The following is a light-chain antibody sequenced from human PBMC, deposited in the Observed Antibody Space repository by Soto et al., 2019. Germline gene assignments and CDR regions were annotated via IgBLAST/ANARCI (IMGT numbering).Light chain of an antibody. CDR3: QQTYNTPLS. CDR2: AAS. V-gene: IGKV1-39*01. CDR1: QSISNY. J-gene: IGKJ4*01. Sequence: DIQMTQSPSSLSASVGDRVTITCRASQSISNYLNWYQQKPEKAPKLLIYAASGLQSGVPSRFSGSGSGTDFTLTINSLQPEDFATYYCQQTYNTPLSFGGGTKVDIK.